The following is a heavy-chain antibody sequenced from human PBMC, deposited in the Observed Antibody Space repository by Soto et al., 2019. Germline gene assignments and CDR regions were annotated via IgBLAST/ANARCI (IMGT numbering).Heavy chain of an antibody. CDR3: VRIGALVVGDFRH. CDR2: ISGSGGTT. CDR1: GFTFNTYG. D-gene: IGHD2-15*01. Sequence: VQVLESGGGLVQPGGSLRLSCAASGFTFNTYGMSWVRQAPGKGLEWVSTISGSGGTTYYTASVKGRFTISRDNSKNTFYVQMSSLRAEDADVYYCVRIGALVVGDFRHWGQGTLVNDSS. J-gene: IGHJ1*01. V-gene: IGHV3-23*01.